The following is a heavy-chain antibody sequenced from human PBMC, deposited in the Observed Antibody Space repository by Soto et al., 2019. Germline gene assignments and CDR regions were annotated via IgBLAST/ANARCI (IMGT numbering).Heavy chain of an antibody. J-gene: IGHJ3*02. CDR2: INAGNGNT. Sequence: ASVKVSCKASGYTFTSYAMHWVRQAPGQRLEWMGWINAGNGNTKYSQKFQGRVTITRDTSASTAYMELSSLRSEDTAVYYCASASKGTYYYDSSGYYDASDIWGQGTMVTVSS. D-gene: IGHD3-22*01. CDR3: ASASKGTYYYDSSGYYDASDI. CDR1: GYTFTSYA. V-gene: IGHV1-3*01.